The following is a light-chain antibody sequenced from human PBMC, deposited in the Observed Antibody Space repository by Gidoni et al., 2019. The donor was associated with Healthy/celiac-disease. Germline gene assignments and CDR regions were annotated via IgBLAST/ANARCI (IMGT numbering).Light chain of an antibody. CDR2: AAS. CDR1: QSISSY. J-gene: IGKJ2*01. CDR3: QQYYSYPVT. V-gene: IGKV1-8*01. Sequence: AIRMTQSPSSLSASPGDRVTIPCRASQSISSYLAWYQQKPGKAPKLLIYAASTLQSGVPARFSGSGSGTDFTLTISCLQAEDFATYYCQQYYSYPVTFGQGTKLEIK.